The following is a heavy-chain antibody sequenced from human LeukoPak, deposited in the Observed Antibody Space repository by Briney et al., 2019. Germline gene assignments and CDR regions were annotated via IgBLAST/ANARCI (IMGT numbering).Heavy chain of an antibody. J-gene: IGHJ6*03. D-gene: IGHD4-17*01. CDR2: INPSGGST. CDR1: GYTFTSYY. V-gene: IGHV1-46*01. CDR3: ARGGDGDYYYYYYMDV. Sequence: ASVEVSCKASGYTFTSYYMHWVRQAPGQGLEWMGIINPSGGSTSYAQKFQGRVTMTRDMSTSTVYMELSSLRSEDTAVYYCARGGDGDYYYYYYMDVWGKGTTVTVSS.